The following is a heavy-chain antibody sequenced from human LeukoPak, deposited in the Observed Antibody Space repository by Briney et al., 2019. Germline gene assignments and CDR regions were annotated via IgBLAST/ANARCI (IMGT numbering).Heavy chain of an antibody. Sequence: SETLSLTCTVSGGSISSHYWSWIRQPSGKGLEWIGYIYYSGSTNHNPSLKSRVTISVDTSKNQFSLKLSSVTAADTAVYYCARDPAAAGNSWFDPWGQGTLVTVSS. CDR2: IYYSGST. CDR1: GGSISSHY. J-gene: IGHJ5*02. V-gene: IGHV4-59*11. D-gene: IGHD6-13*01. CDR3: ARDPAAAGNSWFDP.